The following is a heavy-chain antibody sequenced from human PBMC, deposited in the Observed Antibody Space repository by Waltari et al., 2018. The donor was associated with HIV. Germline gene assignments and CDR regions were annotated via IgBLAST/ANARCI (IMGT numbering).Heavy chain of an antibody. CDR3: ARARYCSSISCSYFDD. Sequence: EVQLVESGGGLVQSGGSLRLSCACSGLSFRGYWMSSVRQGPGKGLEWVANIKEDGSEKYYVDSVKGRFTISRDNAKNSLYLQMNSLRAEDTAMYYCARARYCSSISCSYFDDWGQGTLVTVSS. D-gene: IGHD2-2*01. CDR2: IKEDGSEK. V-gene: IGHV3-7*01. J-gene: IGHJ4*02. CDR1: GLSFRGYW.